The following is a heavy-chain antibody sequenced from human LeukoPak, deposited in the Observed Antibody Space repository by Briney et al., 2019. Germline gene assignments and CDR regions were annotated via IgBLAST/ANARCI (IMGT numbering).Heavy chain of an antibody. CDR1: GFTVSSNY. Sequence: GGSLRLSCAASGFTVSSNYMSWVRQAPGKGLEWVSVIYSGGSTYYADSVKGRFIISRDNSKNTLYLQMNSLRAEDTAVYYCARCLYYDSSGYSDYWGQGTLVTVSS. D-gene: IGHD3-22*01. CDR2: IYSGGST. CDR3: ARCLYYDSSGYSDY. V-gene: IGHV3-66*01. J-gene: IGHJ4*02.